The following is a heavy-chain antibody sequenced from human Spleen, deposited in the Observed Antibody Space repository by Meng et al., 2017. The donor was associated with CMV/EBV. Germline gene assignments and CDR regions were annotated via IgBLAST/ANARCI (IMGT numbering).Heavy chain of an antibody. J-gene: IGHJ5*02. D-gene: IGHD4-23*01. CDR1: DYTFTSYG. V-gene: IGHV1-18*01. Sequence: CKASDYTFTSYGISWVRQAPGQGFEWMGWNSAYNGETHYAQKVQGRVTMTTDTSTSTAHMELRSLTSDDTAVYYCARADYGGNWFDPWGQGTLVTVSS. CDR2: NSAYNGET. CDR3: ARADYGGNWFDP.